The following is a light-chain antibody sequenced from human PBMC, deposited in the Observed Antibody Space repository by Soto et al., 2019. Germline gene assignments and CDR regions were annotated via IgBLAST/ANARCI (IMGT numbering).Light chain of an antibody. V-gene: IGKV3-20*01. Sequence: EIVLTQSPGTLSLSPGERATLSCRASQSVSSTYLAWYQQKPGQAPRLLIYGASSRATGIPNRFSGSGSGTDFTLTISRLEPEDFGVYYCQQSGSSPPITFGLGTRLEIK. CDR1: QSVSSTY. CDR2: GAS. CDR3: QQSGSSPPIT. J-gene: IGKJ5*01.